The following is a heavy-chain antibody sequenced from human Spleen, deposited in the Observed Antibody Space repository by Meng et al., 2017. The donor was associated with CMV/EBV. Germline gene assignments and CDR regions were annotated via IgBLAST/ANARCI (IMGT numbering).Heavy chain of an antibody. D-gene: IGHD2-2*01. J-gene: IGHJ4*02. CDR3: ARVGPASARGNFDF. CDR2: IYNSGSA. CDR1: GGSVSSGSYY. Sequence: SETLSLTCTVSGGSVSSGSYYWSWIRQPPGKGLEWIGYIYNSGSANYNPSLKSRVTISVDTSKNQFSLKLNSVTTADTAVYYCARVGPASARGNFDFWGRGTLVTVSS. V-gene: IGHV4-61*01.